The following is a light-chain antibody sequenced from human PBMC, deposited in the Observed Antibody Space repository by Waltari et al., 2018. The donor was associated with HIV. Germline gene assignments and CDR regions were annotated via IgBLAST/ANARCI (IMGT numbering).Light chain of an antibody. J-gene: IGKJ4*01. V-gene: IGKV4-1*01. Sequence: DIVMMPSSESLPVSLGESGTTISTSTRPILYSSVNRYYLAWGQHKPRQPPESPLSWASTREAGVPDRFSGSGSGTDFTLTITRLQAEDVALYHCQQYFRIPPTFGGGTKVEIK. CDR3: QQYFRIPPT. CDR2: WAS. CDR1: RPILYSSVNRYY.